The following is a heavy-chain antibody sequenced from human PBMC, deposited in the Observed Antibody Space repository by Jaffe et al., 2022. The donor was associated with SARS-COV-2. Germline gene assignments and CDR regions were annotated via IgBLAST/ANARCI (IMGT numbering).Heavy chain of an antibody. CDR1: GFTFSSYG. D-gene: IGHD3-22*01. Sequence: QVQLVESGGGVVQPGRSLRLSCAASGFTFSSYGMHWVRQAPGKGLEWVAVISYDGSNKYYADSVKGRFTISRDNSKNTLYLQMNSLRAEDTAVYYCAKVEDYYDSSGYTPADYWGQGTLVTVSS. CDR2: ISYDGSNK. V-gene: IGHV3-30*18. J-gene: IGHJ4*02. CDR3: AKVEDYYDSSGYTPADY.